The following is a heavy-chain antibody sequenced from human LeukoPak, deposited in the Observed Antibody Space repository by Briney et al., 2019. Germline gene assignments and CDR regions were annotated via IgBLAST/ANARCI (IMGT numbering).Heavy chain of an antibody. Sequence: SETLSLTCAVYGGSFSGYYWSWIRQPPGKGLEWIGEINHSGSTNYNPSLKSRVTISVDTSKNQFSLKLSSVTAADTAVYYCARTIPRIAAAGYYFDYWGQGTPVTVSS. CDR2: INHSGST. V-gene: IGHV4-34*01. CDR3: ARTIPRIAAAGYYFDY. CDR1: GGSFSGYY. D-gene: IGHD6-13*01. J-gene: IGHJ4*02.